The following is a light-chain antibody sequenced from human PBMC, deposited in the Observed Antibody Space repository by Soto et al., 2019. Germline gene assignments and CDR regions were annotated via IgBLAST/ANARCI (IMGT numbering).Light chain of an antibody. CDR1: NSDVGGYNF. V-gene: IGLV2-14*01. J-gene: IGLJ1*01. CDR2: DVA. Sequence: QLVLTQPASVSGSPGQSITISCTGSNSDVGGYNFVSWYQQRPGKAPKLMFYDVANRPSGVSNRFSGSRSGNTASLTISGLQAEDEADYYCSSYTTSGTSVFGTGTKLTVL. CDR3: SSYTTSGTSV.